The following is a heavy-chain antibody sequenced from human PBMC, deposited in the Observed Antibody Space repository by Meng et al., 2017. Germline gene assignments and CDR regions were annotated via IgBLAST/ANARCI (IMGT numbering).Heavy chain of an antibody. CDR1: GYTFTSYY. V-gene: IGHV1-46*01. CDR2: INPSGGST. J-gene: IGHJ3*02. Sequence: ASVKVSCKASGYTFTSYYMHWVRQAPGQGLEWMGIINPSGGSTSYAQKFQGRVTMTRDTSTSTAYMELRSLRSDDTAVYYCASTYGYDAFDIWGQGTMVTVSS. CDR3: ASTYGYDAFDI. D-gene: IGHD6-25*01.